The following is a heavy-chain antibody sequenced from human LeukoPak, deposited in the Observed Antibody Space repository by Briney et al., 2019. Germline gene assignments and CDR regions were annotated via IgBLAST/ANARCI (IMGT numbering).Heavy chain of an antibody. CDR3: ARRPRTTMVRGVIIRGRTAFDI. V-gene: IGHV4-34*01. Sequence: SETLSLTCTVSGGSISSYYWSWIRQPPGKGLEWIGEINHSGSTNYNPSLKSRVTISVDTSKNQFSLKLSSVTAADTAVYYCARRPRTTMVRGVIIRGRTAFDIWGQGTMVTVSS. CDR2: INHSGST. J-gene: IGHJ3*02. CDR1: GGSISSYY. D-gene: IGHD3-10*01.